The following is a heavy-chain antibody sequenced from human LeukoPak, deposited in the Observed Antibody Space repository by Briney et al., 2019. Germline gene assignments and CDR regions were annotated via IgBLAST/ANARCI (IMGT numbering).Heavy chain of an antibody. J-gene: IGHJ5*02. CDR3: ARDLHFDFWSGYYTRGVGWFDP. CDR1: GGTFSSYA. D-gene: IGHD3-3*01. CDR2: ISAYNGKT. Sequence: ASVKVSCKASGGTFSSYAISWVRQAPGQGLEWMGWISAYNGKTYYAQKFQGRVTVTTDTSTSTAYMDLRSLRSDDTAVYYCARDLHFDFWSGYYTRGVGWFDPWGQGTLVTVSS. V-gene: IGHV1-18*01.